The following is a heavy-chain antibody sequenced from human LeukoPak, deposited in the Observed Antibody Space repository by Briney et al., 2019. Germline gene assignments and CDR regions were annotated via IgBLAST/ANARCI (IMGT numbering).Heavy chain of an antibody. CDR3: ARELSTSFGDWFDP. V-gene: IGHV1-2*02. Sequence: ASVKVSCKTSGYTFTGHYMHWVRQAPGQGLEWMGCINPNSGGTKYARKFQGRVTMTRDTSISTAYMELSRLRSDDTAVYYCARELSTSFGDWFDPWGQGTLVTVSS. CDR2: INPNSGGT. J-gene: IGHJ5*02. D-gene: IGHD6-6*01. CDR1: GYTFTGHY.